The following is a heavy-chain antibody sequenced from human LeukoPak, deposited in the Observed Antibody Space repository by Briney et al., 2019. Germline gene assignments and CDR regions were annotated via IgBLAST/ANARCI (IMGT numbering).Heavy chain of an antibody. Sequence: GGSLRLSCAASGFTFSGYAMHWVRQAPGKGLEWVAVISYDGSNKYYADSVKGRFTISRGNSKNTLYLQMNSLRAEDTAVYYCARDYGSGSYYTQNWGQGTLVTVSS. CDR1: GFTFSGYA. CDR3: ARDYGSGSYYTQN. D-gene: IGHD3-10*01. V-gene: IGHV3-30*04. CDR2: ISYDGSNK. J-gene: IGHJ4*02.